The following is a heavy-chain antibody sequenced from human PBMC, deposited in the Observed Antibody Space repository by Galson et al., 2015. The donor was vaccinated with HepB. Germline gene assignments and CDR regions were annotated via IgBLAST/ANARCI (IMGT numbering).Heavy chain of an antibody. J-gene: IGHJ4*02. CDR3: ARVGYYYDSSGYYYAPGDY. V-gene: IGHV1-2*06. Sequence: SVKVSCKASGYTFTGYYMHWVRQAPGQGLEWMGRINPNSGGTNYAQKFQGRVTMTRDTSISTAYMELSRLRSDDTAVYYCARVGYYYDSSGYYYAPGDYWGQGTLVTVSS. D-gene: IGHD3-22*01. CDR2: INPNSGGT. CDR1: GYTFTGYY.